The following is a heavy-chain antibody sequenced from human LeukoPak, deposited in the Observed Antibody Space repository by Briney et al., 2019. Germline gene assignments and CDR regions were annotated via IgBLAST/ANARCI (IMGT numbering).Heavy chain of an antibody. CDR3: AKEQGGTYDSSGYYYRY. V-gene: IGHV3-21*01. CDR1: GFNFSSNS. D-gene: IGHD3-22*01. CDR2: ISSSSSYI. Sequence: GGSLRLSCAASGFNFSSNSMNWVRQAPGKGLEWVSSISSSSSYIYYADSVKGRFTISRDNAKNSLYLQMNSLRAEDTAVYYCAKEQGGTYDSSGYYYRYWGQGTLVTVSS. J-gene: IGHJ4*02.